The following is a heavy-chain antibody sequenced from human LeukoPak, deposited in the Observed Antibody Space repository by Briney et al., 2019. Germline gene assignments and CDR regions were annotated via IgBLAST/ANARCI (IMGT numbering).Heavy chain of an antibody. CDR3: ARGRRRDTAMVFDY. D-gene: IGHD5-18*01. Sequence: SETLSLTCTVSDGSIINNNHYWGWTRQPPGRGLEWIGSISYSGGTAYNPSLRSRVTISVDTSKNQFSLKLSSVTAADTAVYYCARGRRRDTAMVFDYWGQGTLVTVSS. J-gene: IGHJ4*02. CDR2: ISYSGGT. CDR1: DGSIINNNHY. V-gene: IGHV4-39*07.